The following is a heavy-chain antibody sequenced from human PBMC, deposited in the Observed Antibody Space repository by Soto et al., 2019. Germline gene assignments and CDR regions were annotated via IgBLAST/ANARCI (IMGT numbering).Heavy chain of an antibody. V-gene: IGHV1-69*06. CDR2: IIPIFGTA. J-gene: IGHJ5*02. CDR1: GGTFSSYA. D-gene: IGHD3-10*01. CDR3: ARDTGYGILTWFDP. Sequence: SVKVSCKASGGTFSSYAISWVRQAPVQGLEWMGGIIPIFGTANYAQKFQGRVTITADKYTSTAYMELSSLRSEDTAVYYCARDTGYGILTWFDPGGQGTLVTV.